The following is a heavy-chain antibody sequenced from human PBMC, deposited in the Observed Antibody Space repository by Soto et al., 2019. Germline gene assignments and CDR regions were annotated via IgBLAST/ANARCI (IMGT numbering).Heavy chain of an antibody. CDR2: FSGSRGKT. D-gene: IGHD3-10*01. CDR3: VRWYGFCDS. CDR1: GFTISDYG. J-gene: IGHJ4*02. V-gene: IGHV3-23*01. Sequence: GGSLRLSCAVSGFTISDYGVTWVRQPPGKGLYWVSGFSGSRGKTFYADSVRGRFTISREYSTNTVYLQMDSLGAEDTAGYYFVRWYGFCDSWGQGTLVTVSS.